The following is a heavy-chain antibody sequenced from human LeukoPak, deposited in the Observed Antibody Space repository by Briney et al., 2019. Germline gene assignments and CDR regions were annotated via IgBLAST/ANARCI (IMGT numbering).Heavy chain of an antibody. CDR1: GFMFSSYG. CDR2: ISYDGSNK. J-gene: IGHJ3*02. CDR3: AKSITMVRGVYDAFDI. V-gene: IGHV3-30*18. D-gene: IGHD3-10*01. Sequence: TGGSLRLSCAASGFMFSSYGMHWVRQAPGKGLEWVAVISYDGSNKYYADSVKGRFTISRDNSKNTLYVQMNSLRAEDTAVYYCAKSITMVRGVYDAFDIWGQGTMVTVSS.